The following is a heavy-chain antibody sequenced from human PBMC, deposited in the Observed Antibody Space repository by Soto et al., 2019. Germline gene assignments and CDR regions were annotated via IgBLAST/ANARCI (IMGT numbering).Heavy chain of an antibody. CDR1: GFTFSSYG. CDR3: AKAMIAYGYEGEIYFDY. J-gene: IGHJ4*02. D-gene: IGHD5-12*01. Sequence: QVQLVESGGGVVQPGRSLRLSCAASGFTFSSYGMHWVRQAPGKGLEWVAVISYDGSNKYYADSVKGRFTISRDNSKNTLYLQMNSLRAEDTAVYYCAKAMIAYGYEGEIYFDYWGQGTLVTVSS. CDR2: ISYDGSNK. V-gene: IGHV3-30*18.